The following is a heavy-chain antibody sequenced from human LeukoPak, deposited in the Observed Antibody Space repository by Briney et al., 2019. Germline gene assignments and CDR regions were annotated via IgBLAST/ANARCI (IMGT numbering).Heavy chain of an antibody. J-gene: IGHJ4*02. V-gene: IGHV3-7*01. Sequence: GGSLRLSCAASGFTFSSYWMSWVHQAPGKGLEWVANIKQDGSEKYYVDSVKGRFTISRDNSKNTLFLQMNSLRPEDTAVYYCAKLAGSSSSWYDWGQGTLVTVSS. CDR3: AKLAGSSSSWYD. D-gene: IGHD6-13*01. CDR1: GFTFSSYW. CDR2: IKQDGSEK.